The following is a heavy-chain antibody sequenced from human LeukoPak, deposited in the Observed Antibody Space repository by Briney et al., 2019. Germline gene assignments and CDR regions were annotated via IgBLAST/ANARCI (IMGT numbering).Heavy chain of an antibody. V-gene: IGHV4-61*10. J-gene: IGHJ4*02. D-gene: IGHD3-22*01. CDR3: ARVTGYVIEDYFDY. Sequence: PSETLSLTCTVSGGSISSGSYDWYWIRQPAGKGLEWIGYIYYSGSTNYNPSLKSRVTISVDTSKNQFSLKLRSVTAADTAVYYCARVTGYVIEDYFDYWGQGTLVTVSS. CDR2: IYYSGST. CDR1: GGSISSGSYD.